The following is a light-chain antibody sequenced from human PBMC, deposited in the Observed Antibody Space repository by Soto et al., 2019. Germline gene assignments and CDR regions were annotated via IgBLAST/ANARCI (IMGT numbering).Light chain of an antibody. CDR1: RDVIGF. CDR2: DSS. Sequence: IQLTQSPSSLSASVGDRVTITCRASRDVIGFLAWYQQRPGKAPNLLIYDSSTLQSGGPSRFSRSGSRPHFTLTISGLQPEDFATYYCQQLNYYPVTFGGGTKVEIK. J-gene: IGKJ4*01. V-gene: IGKV1-9*01. CDR3: QQLNYYPVT.